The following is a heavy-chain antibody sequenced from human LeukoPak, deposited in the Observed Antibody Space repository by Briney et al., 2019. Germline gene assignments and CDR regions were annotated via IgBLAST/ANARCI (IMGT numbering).Heavy chain of an antibody. CDR2: INTDGSST. D-gene: IGHD3-22*01. V-gene: IGHV3-74*01. J-gene: IGHJ4*02. CDR3: ARPLYDRSGYRYFAS. Sequence: QTGGSLRLSCAASGFTFSRFWMHWVRQAPGKGLVWVSDINTDGSSTNYADSVKGRFTISRDNAKNTLYLQMNSLRAEDTAVYYCARPLYDRSGYRYFASWGQGTLVTVSS. CDR1: GFTFSRFW.